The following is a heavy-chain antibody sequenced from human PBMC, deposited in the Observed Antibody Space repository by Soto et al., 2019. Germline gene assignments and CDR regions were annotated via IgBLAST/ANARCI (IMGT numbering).Heavy chain of an antibody. CDR2: IYSGGST. CDR1: GFTFSSYA. Sequence: GGSLRLSCAASGFTFSSYAMSWVRQAPGKGLEWVSVIYSGGSTYYADSVKGRFTISRDNSKNTLYLQMNSLRAEDTAVYYCARDRQYYYDSSGYYHDAFDIWGQGTMVTVSS. D-gene: IGHD3-22*01. J-gene: IGHJ3*02. CDR3: ARDRQYYYDSSGYYHDAFDI. V-gene: IGHV3-53*01.